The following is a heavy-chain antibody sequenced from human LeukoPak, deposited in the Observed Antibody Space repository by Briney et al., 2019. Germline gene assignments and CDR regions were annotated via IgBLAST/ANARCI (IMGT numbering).Heavy chain of an antibody. D-gene: IGHD5-12*01. CDR2: INHSGST. V-gene: IGHV4-34*01. Sequence: PSETLSLTCAVYGGTFSGYYWSWPRQPPGKGLEWLGEINHSGSTNYNPSLKRRVTISVHTSKNQLSLKLSSVTAADTAVYYCARVLGYSGYDYYFDYWGQGTLVTVPS. J-gene: IGHJ4*02. CDR1: GGTFSGYY. CDR3: ARVLGYSGYDYYFDY.